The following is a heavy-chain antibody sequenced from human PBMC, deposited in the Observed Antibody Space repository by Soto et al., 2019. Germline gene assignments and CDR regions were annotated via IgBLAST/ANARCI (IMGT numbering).Heavy chain of an antibody. D-gene: IGHD1-7*01. CDR1: GYSFTTYD. CDR3: ARTSSGTREGFDP. Sequence: ASVKVSCKASGYSFTTYDINWVRQATGQGLEWMGWINPNNGNTGYAQKFQGRVTLTRTTSISTAYMELSSLRSDDTAVYYCARTSSGTREGFDPWGQGTLVTVSS. J-gene: IGHJ5*02. V-gene: IGHV1-8*01. CDR2: INPNNGNT.